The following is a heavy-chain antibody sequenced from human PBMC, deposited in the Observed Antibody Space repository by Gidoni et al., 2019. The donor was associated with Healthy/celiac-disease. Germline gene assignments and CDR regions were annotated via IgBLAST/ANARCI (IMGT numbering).Heavy chain of an antibody. D-gene: IGHD3-3*01. CDR3: ARDYVLRDNPYYYYYYMDV. Sequence: QVQLQESGPGLVKPSETLSLTCTVSGGSISSYYWSWIRQPAGKGLEWIGRIYTSGSTNYNPSLKSRVTMSVDTSKNQFSLKLSSVTAADTAVYYCARDYVLRDNPYYYYYYMDVWGKGTTVTVSS. CDR1: GGSISSYY. J-gene: IGHJ6*03. CDR2: IYTSGST. V-gene: IGHV4-4*07.